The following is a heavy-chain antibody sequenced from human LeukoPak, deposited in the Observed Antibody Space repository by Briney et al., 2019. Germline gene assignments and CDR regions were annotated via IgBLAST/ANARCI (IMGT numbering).Heavy chain of an antibody. Sequence: SETLSLTCAVSGGSISSSYWWTWVRQPPGKGLEWIGEIYHSGSTNYNPSLKSRLTISVDTSKNQFSLKLSSVTAADTAVYYCARWFRGGSYYWFDPWGQGTLVTVSS. CDR3: ARWFRGGSYYWFDP. V-gene: IGHV4-4*02. D-gene: IGHD2-15*01. CDR2: IYHSGST. CDR1: GGSISSSYW. J-gene: IGHJ5*02.